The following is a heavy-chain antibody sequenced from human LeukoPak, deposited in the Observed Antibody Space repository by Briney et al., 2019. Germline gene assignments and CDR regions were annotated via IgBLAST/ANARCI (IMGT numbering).Heavy chain of an antibody. D-gene: IGHD6-13*01. V-gene: IGHV1-2*02. CDR2: INPNSGGT. Sequence: ASVKVSCEASGYTFTGYYMHWVRQAPGQGLEWMGWINPNSGGTNYAQKFQGRVTMTRDTSISTAYMELSRLRSDDTAVYYCARDLAAAAGTSNWFDPWGQGTLVTVSS. CDR1: GYTFTGYY. J-gene: IGHJ5*02. CDR3: ARDLAAAAGTSNWFDP.